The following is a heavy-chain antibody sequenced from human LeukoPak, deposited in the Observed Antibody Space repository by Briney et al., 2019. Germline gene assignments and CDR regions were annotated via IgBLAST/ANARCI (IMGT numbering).Heavy chain of an antibody. Sequence: GGSLRLSCAASGFTFTGYYMHWVRQAPGQGLEWMGWINPNSGGTNYAQKFQGRVTMTRDTSISTAYMELSRLRSDDTAVYYCARVLKVQMPIDAFDIWGQGTMVTVSS. CDR2: INPNSGGT. J-gene: IGHJ3*02. D-gene: IGHD5-24*01. CDR1: GFTFTGYY. CDR3: ARVLKVQMPIDAFDI. V-gene: IGHV1-2*02.